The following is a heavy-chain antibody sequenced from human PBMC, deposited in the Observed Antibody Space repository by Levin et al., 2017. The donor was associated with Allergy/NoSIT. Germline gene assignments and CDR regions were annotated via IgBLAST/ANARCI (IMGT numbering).Heavy chain of an antibody. CDR3: TTVGHSNYQYYYYMDV. Sequence: GESLKISCAASGFTFSNAWMSWVRQAPGKGLEWVGRIKSKTDGGTTDYAAPVKGRFTISRDDSKNTLYLQMNSLKTEDTAVYYCTTVGHSNYQYYYYMDVWGKGTTVTVSS. V-gene: IGHV3-15*01. J-gene: IGHJ6*03. CDR1: GFTFSNAW. D-gene: IGHD4-11*01. CDR2: IKSKTDGGTT.